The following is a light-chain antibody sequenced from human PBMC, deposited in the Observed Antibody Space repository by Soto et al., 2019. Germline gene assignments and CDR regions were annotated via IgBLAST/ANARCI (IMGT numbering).Light chain of an antibody. J-gene: IGLJ1*01. CDR3: SSYTSSSTLV. CDR2: EVS. V-gene: IGLV2-14*01. Sequence: QSVLTQPASVSGSPGQSITISCTGTSSDVGGYNYVSWYQQNPGKAPKLMIYEVSNRPSGVSNRFSGSKSGNTASLTISGLQAEDEADYYCSSYTSSSTLVFGTGTKVTVL. CDR1: SSDVGGYNY.